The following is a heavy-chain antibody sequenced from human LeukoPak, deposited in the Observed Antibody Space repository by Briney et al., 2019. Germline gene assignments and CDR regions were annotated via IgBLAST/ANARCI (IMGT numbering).Heavy chain of an antibody. CDR1: GGSISSYY. D-gene: IGHD2-21*02. V-gene: IGHV4-59*01. CDR3: ARAVYCGGDCYSGAFDI. Sequence: SETLSLTCTVSGGSISSYYWSWIRQPPGKGLEWIGYIYYSGSTNYNPSLKSRVTISVDTSKNQFSLKLSSVTAADTVVYYCARAVYCGGDCYSGAFDIWGQGTMVTVSS. J-gene: IGHJ3*02. CDR2: IYYSGST.